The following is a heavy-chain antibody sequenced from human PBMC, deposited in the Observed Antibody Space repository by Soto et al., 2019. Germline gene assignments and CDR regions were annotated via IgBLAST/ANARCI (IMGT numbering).Heavy chain of an antibody. V-gene: IGHV1-69*06. Sequence: SSVKVSCKASGGTFSSYAISWVRQAPGQGLEWMGGIIPIFGTANYAQKFQGRVTITADKSTSTAYMELSSLRSEDTAVYYCARGGLPTLDFDYWGQGTLVTVSS. CDR1: GGTFSSYA. CDR2: IIPIFGTA. J-gene: IGHJ4*02. CDR3: ARGGLPTLDFDY.